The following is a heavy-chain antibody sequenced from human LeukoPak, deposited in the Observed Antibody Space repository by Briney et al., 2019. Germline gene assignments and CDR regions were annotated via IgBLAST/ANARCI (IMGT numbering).Heavy chain of an antibody. CDR1: GGTFSSYA. CDR3: ARVSGNDLVAAFDP. V-gene: IGHV1-69*04. CDR2: IIPILGIA. D-gene: IGHD2-15*01. Sequence: ASVKVSCKASGGTFSSYAISWVRQAPGQGLEWMGRIIPILGIANYAQKFQGRVTITADKSTSTAYMELSSLRSEDTAVYYCARVSGNDLVAAFDPWGQGTLVTVSS. J-gene: IGHJ5*02.